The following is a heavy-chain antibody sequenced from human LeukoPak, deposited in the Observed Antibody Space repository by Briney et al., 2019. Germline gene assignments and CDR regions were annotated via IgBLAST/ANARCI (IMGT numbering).Heavy chain of an antibody. CDR3: AKDRGAVAGIGY. D-gene: IGHD6-19*01. CDR2: ISGSGGST. CDR1: GFTFSSYA. Sequence: AGGSLRLSCAASGFTFSSYAMSWVRQAPGKGLEWVSAISGSGGSTYYADSVKGRFTISRDNSKNTLYLQMNNLRAEDTAVYYCAKDRGAVAGIGYWGQGTLVTASS. J-gene: IGHJ4*02. V-gene: IGHV3-23*01.